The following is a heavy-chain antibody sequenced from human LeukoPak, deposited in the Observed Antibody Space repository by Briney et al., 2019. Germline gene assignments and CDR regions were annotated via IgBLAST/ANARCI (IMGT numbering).Heavy chain of an antibody. CDR2: IYYSGST. CDR1: GGSISSYY. Sequence: SETLSLTCTVSGGSISSYYWSWIRQPPGKGLEWIGYIYYSGSTNYNPSLKSRVTISVDTSKNQFSLKLSSVTAADTAVYYCAREDSYGSFFDYWGQGTLVTVSS. CDR3: AREDSYGSFFDY. J-gene: IGHJ4*02. D-gene: IGHD5-18*01. V-gene: IGHV4-59*08.